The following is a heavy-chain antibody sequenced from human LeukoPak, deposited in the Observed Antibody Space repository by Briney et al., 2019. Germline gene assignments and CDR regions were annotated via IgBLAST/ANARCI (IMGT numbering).Heavy chain of an antibody. V-gene: IGHV5-51*01. Sequence: GEPLKISCQGSGYNFTNYGIGWVRQIPGKGLEWMGIIYPGDSDTRYSPSFQGQVTISADKTISTAYLQWSSLKASGTAMYYCARPDGRDGYNPFDYWGQGTLVTVSS. CDR1: GYNFTNYG. CDR3: ARPDGRDGYNPFDY. D-gene: IGHD5-24*01. CDR2: IYPGDSDT. J-gene: IGHJ4*02.